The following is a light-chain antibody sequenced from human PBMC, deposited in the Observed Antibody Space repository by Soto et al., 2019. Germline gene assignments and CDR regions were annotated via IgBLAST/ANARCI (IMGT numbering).Light chain of an antibody. CDR2: GAF. V-gene: IGKV3-11*01. CDR3: QQLNILPPVT. Sequence: VLSQTAGSLSLSSGERATLSGRARPSVTHFLAWYQQKPGQAPRLLXYGAFNRATGIPARFSGSGSCTDFTLTISSLEPEDSATYDCQQLNILPPVTFGQGTRLDIK. J-gene: IGKJ5*01. CDR1: PSVTHF.